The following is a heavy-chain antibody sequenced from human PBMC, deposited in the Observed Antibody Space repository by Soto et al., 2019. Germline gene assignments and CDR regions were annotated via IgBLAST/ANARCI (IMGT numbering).Heavy chain of an antibody. V-gene: IGHV4-30-4*01. CDR3: AREGGYNSPQGC. CDR2: TYPSGST. D-gene: IGHD5-12*01. J-gene: IGHJ4*02. CDR1: GGFISNGDYH. Sequence: SETLFLTCTVSGGFISNGDYHWSWIRQPPGKGLEWIGYTYPSGSTYYNASLRSRVTISIDASKNQFSLKLNSVTAADTAVYYCAREGGYNSPQGCWGQGTLVTVSS.